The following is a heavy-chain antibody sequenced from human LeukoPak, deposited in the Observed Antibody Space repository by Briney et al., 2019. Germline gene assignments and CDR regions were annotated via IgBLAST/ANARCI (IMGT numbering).Heavy chain of an antibody. J-gene: IGHJ6*02. V-gene: IGHV4-34*01. CDR3: AGGPQAIDIVVVPAYYYYYGMDV. CDR1: GGSFSGYY. CDR2: INHSGST. D-gene: IGHD2-2*01. Sequence: PSETLSLTCAVYGGSFSGYYWSWIRQPPGKGLEWIGEINHSGSTNYNPSLKSRVTISVDTSKNQFSLKLSSVTAADTAVYYCAGGPQAIDIVVVPAYYYYYGMDVWGQGTTVTVSS.